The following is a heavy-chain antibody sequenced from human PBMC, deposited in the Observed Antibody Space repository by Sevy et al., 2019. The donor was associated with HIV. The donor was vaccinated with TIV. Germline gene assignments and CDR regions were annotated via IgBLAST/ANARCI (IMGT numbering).Heavy chain of an antibody. CDR3: ARERLDDYSNFFFDY. J-gene: IGHJ4*02. CDR2: VFYSGTT. D-gene: IGHD4-4*01. CDR1: GDSPSDYY. Sequence: SETLSLTCTVSGDSPSDYYWSWIRQPPGKGLEWIGFVFYSGTTTYNPSLGSRVSISVDTSKNQFSLRLTSVTAADTALYYCARERLDDYSNFFFDYWGRGTQVTVSS. V-gene: IGHV4-59*01.